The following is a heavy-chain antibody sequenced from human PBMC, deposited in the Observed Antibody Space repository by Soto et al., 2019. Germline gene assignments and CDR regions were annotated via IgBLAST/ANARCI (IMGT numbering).Heavy chain of an antibody. CDR3: ARAGQDCSSTSCRTYYYYYGMDV. V-gene: IGHV1-2*04. Sequence: ASVKVSCKASGYTFTGYYMHWVRQAPGQGLEWMGWINPNSGGTNYAQKFQGWVTMTRDTSISTAYMELSRLRSDDTAVYYCARAGQDCSSTSCRTYYYYYGMDVWGQGTTVTVSS. J-gene: IGHJ6*02. D-gene: IGHD2-2*01. CDR1: GYTFTGYY. CDR2: INPNSGGT.